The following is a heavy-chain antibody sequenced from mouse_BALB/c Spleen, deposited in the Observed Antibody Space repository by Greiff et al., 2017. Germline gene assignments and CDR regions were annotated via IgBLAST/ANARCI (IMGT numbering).Heavy chain of an antibody. CDR1: GYTFTSYV. D-gene: IGHD2-1*01. CDR3: ARGNPLYAMDD. CDR2: INPYNDGT. V-gene: IGHV1-14*01. J-gene: IGHJ4*01. Sequence: EVQLQQSGPELVKPGASVKMSCKASGYTFTSYVMHWVKQKPGQGLEWIGYINPYNDGTKYNEKFKGKATLTSDKSSSTAYMELSSLTSEDSAVYYCARGNPLYAMDDWGQGTSVTVSS.